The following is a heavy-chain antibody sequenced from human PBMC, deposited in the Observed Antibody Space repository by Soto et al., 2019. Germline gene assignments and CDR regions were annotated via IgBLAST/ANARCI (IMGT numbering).Heavy chain of an antibody. J-gene: IGHJ5*02. CDR3: TTLGPS. Sequence: EVQLVESGGGWVKPGGSLTLSCVASGFTFGDAWMNWVRQAAGKGLEWVVHVKTKSECETTDYAAPVKGRFTIWRDDSTNTLYLQMNSLKSEDTGKYFCTTLGPSWGQGTQVTVSS. V-gene: IGHV3-15*07. CDR1: GFTFGDAW. CDR2: VKTKSECETT.